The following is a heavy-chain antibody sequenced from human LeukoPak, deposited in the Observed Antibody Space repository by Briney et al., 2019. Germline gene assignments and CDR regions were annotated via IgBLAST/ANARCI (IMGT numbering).Heavy chain of an antibody. CDR1: GFTFSSYS. J-gene: IGHJ6*03. CDR2: ITWNSDSI. CDR3: AKGGGGRLIYYYYMDV. Sequence: PGGSLRLSCAASGFTFSSYSMNWVRQAPGKGLEWVSGITWNSDSIDYADSVKGRFTISRDNAKNSLYLQMKTLRAEDMALYYCAKGGGGRLIYYYYMDVWGKGTTVTVSS. D-gene: IGHD3-16*01. V-gene: IGHV3-9*03.